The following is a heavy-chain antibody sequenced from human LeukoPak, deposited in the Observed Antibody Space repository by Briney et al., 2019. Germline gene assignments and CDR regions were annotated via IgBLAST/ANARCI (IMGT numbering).Heavy chain of an antibody. CDR3: ARCSGGYYFDY. CDR1: GFTVSSNY. D-gene: IGHD3-10*01. Sequence: GGSLRLSCAASGFTVSSNYMSWVRQAPGRGLEWASVIYSSGSTYYADSVKGRFTISRDNSKNTLYLQMNSLRAEDTAVYYCARCSGGYYFDYWGQGTLVTVSS. V-gene: IGHV3-53*01. J-gene: IGHJ4*02. CDR2: IYSSGST.